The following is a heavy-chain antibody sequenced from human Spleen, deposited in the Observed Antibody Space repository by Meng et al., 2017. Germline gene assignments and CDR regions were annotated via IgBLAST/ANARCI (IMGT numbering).Heavy chain of an antibody. CDR2: VYYSGSP. CDR1: SHSISSYY. V-gene: IGHV4-59*12. CDR3: ARKEYGDGRDFQH. J-gene: IGHJ1*01. D-gene: IGHD4-17*01. Sequence: SETLSLTCAVSSHSISSYYWTWSRQPPGKAPGWIGHVYYSGSPNYNPSLRSRVTISIDTSNDQFSLNLKSVTAADTAVYYCARKEYGDGRDFQHWGQGTRVTVSS.